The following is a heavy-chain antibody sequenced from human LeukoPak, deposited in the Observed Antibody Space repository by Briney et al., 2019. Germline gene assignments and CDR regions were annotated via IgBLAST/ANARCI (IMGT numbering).Heavy chain of an antibody. Sequence: PGGSLRLSCAASGFTFSSYAMTWIRQAPGKGLEWVAVIWFDGNNKYYADSVKGRFTISRDDSNNTLYLQMNSLRAEDTALYYCARGSYGSGNYYNVVYWGQGTLVTVSS. CDR1: GFTFSSYA. CDR3: ARGSYGSGNYYNVVY. D-gene: IGHD3-10*01. V-gene: IGHV3-33*08. J-gene: IGHJ4*02. CDR2: IWFDGNNK.